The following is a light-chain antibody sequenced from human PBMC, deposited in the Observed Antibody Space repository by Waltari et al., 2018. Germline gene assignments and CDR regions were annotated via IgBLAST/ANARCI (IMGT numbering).Light chain of an antibody. Sequence: QSALTQPASVSGSPGQSITISCTGTSSDVGAYNYVSWYQQHPGKAPTLMIYEVNNRPSGVSHRFAGSKSGNTASLTISGLQAEDEADYFCNSYTSSTTQVFGTGTKVTVL. CDR1: SSDVGAYNY. CDR2: EVN. J-gene: IGLJ1*01. CDR3: NSYTSSTTQV. V-gene: IGLV2-14*01.